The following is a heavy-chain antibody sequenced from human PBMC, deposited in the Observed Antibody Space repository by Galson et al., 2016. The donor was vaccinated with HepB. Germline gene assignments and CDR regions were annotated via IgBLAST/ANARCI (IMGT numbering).Heavy chain of an antibody. CDR1: GGSITSSGHY. J-gene: IGHJ3*01. CDR3: ARDRPGLGVVAGAFDV. D-gene: IGHD3-16*01. CDR2: IYHGGTT. V-gene: IGHV4-39*07. Sequence: SETLSLTCSVSGGSITSSGHYWGWIRQPPGKGLEWIGEIYHGGTTHYNPSLKSRVTVSVDKSKNQFSLRLTSVTAADTAMYYCARDRPGLGVVAGAFDVWGQGTMVSVSS.